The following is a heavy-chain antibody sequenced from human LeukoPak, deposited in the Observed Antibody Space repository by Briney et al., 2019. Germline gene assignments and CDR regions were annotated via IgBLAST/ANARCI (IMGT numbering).Heavy chain of an antibody. CDR2: ISGSGGST. CDR1: GFTFSSYA. J-gene: IGHJ6*02. V-gene: IGHV3-23*01. CDR3: AKYSRADSSGWYAPDYYRMDV. D-gene: IGHD6-19*01. Sequence: GGSLRLSCAASGFTFSSYAMSGVSQAPGKGLEWVSTISGSGGSTYYADSVKGRFTISRDNSKNTLHLQMNSPRAEDTAVLYCAKYSRADSSGWYAPDYYRMDVWGQGTTVTVSS.